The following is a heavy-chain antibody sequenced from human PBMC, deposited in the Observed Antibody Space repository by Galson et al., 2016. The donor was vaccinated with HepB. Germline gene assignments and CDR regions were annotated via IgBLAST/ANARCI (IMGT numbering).Heavy chain of an antibody. D-gene: IGHD3-16*01. V-gene: IGHV3-15*05. CDR2: IRNKRDGGTA. Sequence: SLRLSCAVSGLSVSDAWMTWVRQAPGKGLEWVGNIRNKRDGGTAEYGAPVKGRFTISRDDSKNTLYLQMSSLKTDDTAVYFCTTWDWGLDCWGQGTLVTVSS. CDR1: GLSVSDAW. J-gene: IGHJ4*02. CDR3: TTWDWGLDC.